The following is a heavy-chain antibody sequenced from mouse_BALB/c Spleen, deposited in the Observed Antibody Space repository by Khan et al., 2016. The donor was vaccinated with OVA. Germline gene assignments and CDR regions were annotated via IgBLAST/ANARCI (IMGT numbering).Heavy chain of an antibody. CDR1: GFSLTSYG. J-gene: IGHJ1*01. CDR3: ARYYGNYGWYFDV. V-gene: IGHV2-9*02. Sequence: QVQLKESGPAMVAPSQSLSITCTVSGFSLTSYGVHWVRQPPGKGLEWLGVIWAGGSTYYNSALMSRLSISKDNSKSQVFLKMNSLQTDDTAMYYCARYYGNYGWYFDVWGAGTTVTVSS. CDR2: IWAGGST. D-gene: IGHD2-1*01.